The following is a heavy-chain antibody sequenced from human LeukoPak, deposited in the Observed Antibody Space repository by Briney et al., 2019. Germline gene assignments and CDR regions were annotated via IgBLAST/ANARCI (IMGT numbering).Heavy chain of an antibody. CDR1: GGSIGSYY. Sequence: SDTLSLTCTVSGGSIGSYYWSWIRQPPGKGLEWIGYIYYRGSTNYNPSLKSRVTISVDTSKNQFSLKLSSVTAADTAVYYCARATSKSGYYHYWGQGTLVTVSS. V-gene: IGHV4-59*01. J-gene: IGHJ4*02. CDR3: ARATSKSGYYHY. CDR2: IYYRGST. D-gene: IGHD3-22*01.